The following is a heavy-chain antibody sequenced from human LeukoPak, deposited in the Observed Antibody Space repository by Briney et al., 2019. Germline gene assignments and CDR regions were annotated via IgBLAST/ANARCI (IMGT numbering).Heavy chain of an antibody. CDR3: ARALSTTAPGDY. CDR2: INPSGGST. V-gene: IGHV1-46*01. D-gene: IGHD4-17*01. J-gene: IGHJ4*02. Sequence: ASVKVSCKASGYTFTSYYLHWVRQAPGQGLEWMGIINPSGGSTSYAQKFQGRVTMTRDTSTSTVYMELSSLRSEDTAVYYCARALSTTAPGDYWGQGTLVTVSS. CDR1: GYTFTSYY.